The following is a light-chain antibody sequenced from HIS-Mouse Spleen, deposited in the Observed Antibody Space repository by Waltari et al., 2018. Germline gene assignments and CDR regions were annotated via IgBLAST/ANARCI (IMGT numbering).Light chain of an antibody. CDR3: CSYAGSSTSVV. J-gene: IGLJ2*01. CDR2: EGS. Sequence: GQSITISCTGTSSDVGSYNLVSCYQQHPGKAPKLMIYEGSKRPSGVSNRFSGSKSGNTASLTISGLQAEDEADYYCCSYAGSSTSVVFGGGTKLTVL. V-gene: IGLV2-23*01. CDR1: SSDVGSYNL.